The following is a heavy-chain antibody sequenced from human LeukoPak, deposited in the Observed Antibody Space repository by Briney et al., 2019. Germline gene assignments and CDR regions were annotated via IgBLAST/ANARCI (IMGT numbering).Heavy chain of an antibody. D-gene: IGHD2-15*01. CDR1: GFTFSSYG. CDR2: IWYDGSNK. Sequence: GGSLRLSCAASGFTFSSYGMHWVRQAPGKGLEWVAVIWYDGSNKYYADSVKGRFTISRDNSKNTLYLQMNSLRAEDTAVYYCARDYCSGGSCSPGGGVDWGQGTLVTVSS. J-gene: IGHJ4*02. CDR3: ARDYCSGGSCSPGGGVD. V-gene: IGHV3-33*01.